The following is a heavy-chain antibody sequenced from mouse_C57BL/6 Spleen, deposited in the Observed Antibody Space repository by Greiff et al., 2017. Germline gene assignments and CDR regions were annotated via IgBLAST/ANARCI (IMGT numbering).Heavy chain of an antibody. CDR1: GYTFTNYW. Sequence: VQLQQSGAELVRPGTSVKMSCKASGYTFTNYWIGWAKQRPGHGLEWIGDIYPGGGYTNYNEKFKGKATLTADKSSSTAYMQFSSLTSEDSAIYYCARGDSNYEAWFAYWGQGTLVTVSA. CDR2: IYPGGGYT. J-gene: IGHJ3*01. CDR3: ARGDSNYEAWFAY. D-gene: IGHD2-5*01. V-gene: IGHV1-63*01.